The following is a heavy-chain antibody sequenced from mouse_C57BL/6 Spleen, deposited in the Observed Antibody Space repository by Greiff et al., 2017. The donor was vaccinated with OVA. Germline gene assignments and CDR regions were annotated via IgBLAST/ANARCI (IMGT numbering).Heavy chain of an antibody. CDR3: AREGYDYLYAMDY. D-gene: IGHD2-4*01. V-gene: IGHV1-26*01. Sequence: VQLKQSGPELVKPGASVKISCKASGYTFTDYYMNWVKQSHGKSLEWIGDINPNNGGTSYNQKFKGKATLTVDKSSSTAYMELRSLTSEDSAVYYCAREGYDYLYAMDYWGQGTSVTVSS. CDR1: GYTFTDYY. J-gene: IGHJ4*01. CDR2: INPNNGGT.